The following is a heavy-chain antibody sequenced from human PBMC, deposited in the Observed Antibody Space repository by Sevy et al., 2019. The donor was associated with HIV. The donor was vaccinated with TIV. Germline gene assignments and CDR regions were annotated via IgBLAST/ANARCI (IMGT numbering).Heavy chain of an antibody. D-gene: IGHD3-9*01. V-gene: IGHV3-23*01. J-gene: IGHJ4*02. CDR1: GFIFSNYT. CDR2: ISGSGGRT. CDR3: AKRFPKGAYFDI. Sequence: GGSLRLTCAASGFIFSNYTMSWVRQAPGKGLEWVSVISGSGGRTHYDDSVKGRFTISRENSKNTLYLQMNSLRAEDTAVYYCAKRFPKGAYFDIWGQGTLVTVSS.